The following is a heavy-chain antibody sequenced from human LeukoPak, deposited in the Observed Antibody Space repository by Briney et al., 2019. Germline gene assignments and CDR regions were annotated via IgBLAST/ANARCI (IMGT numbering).Heavy chain of an antibody. CDR1: GYTFTSYA. CDR2: IIPILGIA. Sequence: ASVKVSCKASGYTFTSYAISWVRQAPGQGLEWMGRIIPILGIANYAQKFQGRVTITADKSTSTAYMELSSLRSEDTAVYYCASRGYSYGSDAFDIWGQGTMVTVSS. CDR3: ASRGYSYGSDAFDI. D-gene: IGHD5-18*01. J-gene: IGHJ3*02. V-gene: IGHV1-69*04.